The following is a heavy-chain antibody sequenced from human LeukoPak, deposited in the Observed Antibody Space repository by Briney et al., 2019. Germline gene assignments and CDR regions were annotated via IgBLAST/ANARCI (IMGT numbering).Heavy chain of an antibody. D-gene: IGHD1-1*01. Sequence: SETLSLTCAVYGGSFSGYYWSWIRQHPGKGLEWIGYIYYSGNTYYNPSLKSRVTISVDTSKNQFSLKLSSVTAADTAVYYCATKTAINAFHVWGQGTMVTVSS. CDR2: IYYSGNT. CDR1: GGSFSGYY. CDR3: ATKTAINAFHV. J-gene: IGHJ3*01. V-gene: IGHV4-31*11.